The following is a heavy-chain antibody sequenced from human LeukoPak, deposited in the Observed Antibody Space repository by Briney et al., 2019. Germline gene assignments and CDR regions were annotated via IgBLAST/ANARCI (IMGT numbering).Heavy chain of an antibody. J-gene: IGHJ5*02. CDR3: ARVFMYYYDSRGGFDP. D-gene: IGHD3-22*01. CDR2: MNPNSGNT. Sequence: GASVKVSCKASGYTFTCYDINWVRQATGQGLEWMGWMNPNSGNTGYAQKFQGRVTMTRNTSISTAYMELSSLRSEDTAVYYCARVFMYYYDSRGGFDPWGQGTLVTVSS. CDR1: GYTFTCYD. V-gene: IGHV1-8*01.